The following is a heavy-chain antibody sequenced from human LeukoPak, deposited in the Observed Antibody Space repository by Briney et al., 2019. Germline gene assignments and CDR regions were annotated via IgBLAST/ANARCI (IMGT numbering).Heavy chain of an antibody. D-gene: IGHD4-17*01. CDR2: IRYDGSNK. CDR3: AKASGDYDYYYYMDV. V-gene: IGHV3-30*02. Sequence: PGGSLRLSCAASGFIFSNYGMHWVRQAPGKGLEWVAFIRYDGSNKYYADSVKGRFTISRDNSKNTLYLQMNSLRAEDTAVYYCAKASGDYDYYYYMDVWGKGTTVTISS. CDR1: GFIFSNYG. J-gene: IGHJ6*03.